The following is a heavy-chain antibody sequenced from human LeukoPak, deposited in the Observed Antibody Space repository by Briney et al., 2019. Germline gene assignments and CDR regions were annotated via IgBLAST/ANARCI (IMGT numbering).Heavy chain of an antibody. CDR3: AREGSDCSGGSCYLGHWFDP. CDR2: TSAYNGNT. V-gene: IGHV1-18*01. J-gene: IGHJ5*02. Sequence: ASVKVSCKASGYTFTSYGISWVRQAPGQGLEWMGWTSAYNGNTNYAQKLQGRVTMTTDTSTSTAYMELRSLRSDDTAVYYCAREGSDCSGGSCYLGHWFDPWGQGTLVTVSS. D-gene: IGHD2-15*01. CDR1: GYTFTSYG.